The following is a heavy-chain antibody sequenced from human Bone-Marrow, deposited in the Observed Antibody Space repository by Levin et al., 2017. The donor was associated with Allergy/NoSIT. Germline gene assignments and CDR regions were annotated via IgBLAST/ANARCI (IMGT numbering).Heavy chain of an antibody. J-gene: IGHJ4*02. V-gene: IGHV3-48*01. Sequence: GESLKISCATSGFTFSSYSMNWVRQAPGKGLEWVSYINSSSGTIYYVDSVKGRFTISRDNAKKSLYLQMSSLRVEDTAVDYCVRGLPDYWGQGTLVTVSS. CDR2: INSSSGTI. CDR1: GFTFSSYS. CDR3: VRGLPDY.